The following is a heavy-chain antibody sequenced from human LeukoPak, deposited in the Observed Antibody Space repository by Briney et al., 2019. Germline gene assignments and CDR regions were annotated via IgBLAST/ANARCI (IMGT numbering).Heavy chain of an antibody. Sequence: GASVKVSCKASGYSFTGYYMHWVRQAPGQGLEWMAWINPNSGDTNYALKFQGRVTMTRDTSISTAYMELSRLRSDDTAVYYCARNGIVVAGYDYWGQGTLVTVSS. J-gene: IGHJ4*02. CDR2: INPNSGDT. V-gene: IGHV1-2*02. D-gene: IGHD6-19*01. CDR3: ARNGIVVAGYDY. CDR1: GYSFTGYY.